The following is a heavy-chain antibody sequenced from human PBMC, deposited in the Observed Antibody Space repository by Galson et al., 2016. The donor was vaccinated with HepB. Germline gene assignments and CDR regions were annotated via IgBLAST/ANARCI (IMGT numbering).Heavy chain of an antibody. Sequence: SLRLSCAASGFTFSNYWMHWVRQAPGKGLVWVSRVNTDGFSANYADSVKGRFTISTDNSENTLYLQMNNLRAEDTALYYCAREYDILTSYFTDMDVWGQGTTVTVSS. J-gene: IGHJ6*02. CDR3: AREYDILTSYFTDMDV. V-gene: IGHV3-74*01. CDR1: GFTFSNYW. CDR2: VNTDGFSA. D-gene: IGHD3-9*01.